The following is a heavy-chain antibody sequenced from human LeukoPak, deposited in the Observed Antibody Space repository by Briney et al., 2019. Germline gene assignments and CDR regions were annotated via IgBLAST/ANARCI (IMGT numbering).Heavy chain of an antibody. D-gene: IGHD3-3*01. CDR3: ARDGPHYDFWSGPAY. Sequence: PGGSLRLSCAASGFTFSSYAMHWVRQAPGKGLEWVALISFDGTNKYYADSVKGRFTISRDNSKNTLYLQMDSLRAEDTAVYYCARDGPHYDFWSGPAYWGQGTLVTVSS. J-gene: IGHJ4*02. V-gene: IGHV3-30*04. CDR2: ISFDGTNK. CDR1: GFTFSSYA.